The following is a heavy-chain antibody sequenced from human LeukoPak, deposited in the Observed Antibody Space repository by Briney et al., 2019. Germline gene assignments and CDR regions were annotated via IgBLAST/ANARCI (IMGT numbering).Heavy chain of an antibody. CDR2: IYYSGST. CDR3: ARTYYYDSSGYYYGLYNWFDP. D-gene: IGHD3-22*01. CDR1: GGSISSSSYY. V-gene: IGHV4-39*01. J-gene: IGHJ5*02. Sequence: ASETLSLTCTVSGGSISSSSYYWGWIRQPPGKGLEWIGSIYYSGSTYYNPSLKSRVTISVDTSKNQFSLKLSSVTAADTAVYYCARTYYYDSSGYYYGLYNWFDPWGQGTLVTVSS.